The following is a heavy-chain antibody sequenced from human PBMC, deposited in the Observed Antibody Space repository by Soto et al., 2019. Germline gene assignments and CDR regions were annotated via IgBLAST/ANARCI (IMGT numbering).Heavy chain of an antibody. D-gene: IGHD1-7*01. V-gene: IGHV4-61*02. CDR1: GGSINSPGYY. J-gene: IGHJ5*02. CDR2: IYTSGST. CDR3: ARDLGPYNWNYWWFDP. Sequence: SETLSLTCTISGGSINSPGYYWSWIRQPAGKGLEWIGRIYTSGSTNYNPSLKSRVTMSVDTSKNQFSLKLSSVTAADTAVYYCARDLGPYNWNYWWFDPWGQGTLVTVSS.